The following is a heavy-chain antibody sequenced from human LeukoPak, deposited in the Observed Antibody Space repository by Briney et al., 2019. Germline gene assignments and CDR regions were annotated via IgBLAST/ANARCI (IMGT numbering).Heavy chain of an antibody. Sequence: GGSLRLSCAASGFTFSSYAMSWVRQAPGKGLEWVSAISNSGGNTYYADSVKGRFTISRANSKSTLYLQMNSLRAEDTALYYCAKSIRGVDTANWGQGTLVTVSS. D-gene: IGHD5-18*01. J-gene: IGHJ4*01. CDR2: ISNSGGNT. V-gene: IGHV3-23*01. CDR1: GFTFSSYA. CDR3: AKSIRGVDTAN.